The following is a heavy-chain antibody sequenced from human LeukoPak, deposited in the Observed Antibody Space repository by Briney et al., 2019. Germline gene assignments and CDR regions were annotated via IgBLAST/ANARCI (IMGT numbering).Heavy chain of an antibody. CDR2: IYYSGTT. Sequence: PSETLSLTCTDSGGSITSYSWGWFRQPPGKGLEWIGYIYYSGTTNYNPSLKSRVTMSVDTSKNQFSLRLRSVTAADTAVYYCTRGPKAFGISYSPVHWGQGTLVTVSS. CDR1: GGSITSYS. D-gene: IGHD3-10*01. J-gene: IGHJ4*02. CDR3: TRGPKAFGISYSPVH. V-gene: IGHV4-59*01.